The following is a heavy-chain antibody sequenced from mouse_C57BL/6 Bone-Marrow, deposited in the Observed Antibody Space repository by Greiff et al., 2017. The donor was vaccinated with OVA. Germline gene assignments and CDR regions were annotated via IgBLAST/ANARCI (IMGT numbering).Heavy chain of an antibody. D-gene: IGHD2-4*01. CDR1: GFTFSSYA. V-gene: IGHV5-9-1*02. J-gene: IGHJ4*01. Sequence: DVMLVESGEGLVKPGGSLKLSCAASGFTFSSYAMSWVRQTPEKRLEWVAYISSGGDYIYYADTVKGRFTISRDNARNTLYLQMSSLKSEDTAMYYCTRDSMITTGYYYAMDYWGQGTSVTVSS. CDR2: ISSGGDYI. CDR3: TRDSMITTGYYYAMDY.